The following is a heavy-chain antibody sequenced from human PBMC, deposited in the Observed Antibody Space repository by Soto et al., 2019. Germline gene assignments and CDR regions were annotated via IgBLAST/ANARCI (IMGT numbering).Heavy chain of an antibody. CDR2: IGTAGDT. CDR1: GFTFSSYD. V-gene: IGHV3-13*04. J-gene: IGHJ6*02. D-gene: IGHD3-10*01. CDR3: AREGGITMIQGGGMDV. Sequence: EVQLVESGGGLVQPGGSLRLSCAASGFTFSSYDMHWVRQATGKGLEWVSAIGTAGDTYYPGSVKGRFTISRENAKNSLYLQMNSLRAGDTAVYYCAREGGITMIQGGGMDVWGQGTTVTVSS.